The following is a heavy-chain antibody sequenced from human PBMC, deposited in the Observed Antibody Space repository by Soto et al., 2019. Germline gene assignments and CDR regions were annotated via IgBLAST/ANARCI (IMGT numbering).Heavy chain of an antibody. V-gene: IGHV1-69*02. CDR1: GGTFSSYT. CDR3: ASLRFLEWLPEKSNWFDP. Sequence: ASVKVSCKASGGTFSSYTISWVRQAPGQGLEWMGRITPILGIANYAQKFQGRVTITADKSTSTAYMELSSLRSEDTAVYYCASLRFLEWLPEKSNWFDPWGQGTLVTVSS. CDR2: ITPILGIA. D-gene: IGHD3-3*01. J-gene: IGHJ5*02.